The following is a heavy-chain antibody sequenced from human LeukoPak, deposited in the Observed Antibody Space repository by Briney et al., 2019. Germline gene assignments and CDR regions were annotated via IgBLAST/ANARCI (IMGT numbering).Heavy chain of an antibody. V-gene: IGHV1-69*13. CDR2: IIPIFGTA. J-gene: IGHJ5*02. CDR1: GYTLTNYY. D-gene: IGHD5-12*01. CDR3: ARGDKIVATWPGSPPLYNWFDP. Sequence: SVKVSCKASGYTLTNYYIHWVRQAPGQGLEWMGGIIPIFGTANYAQKFQGRVTITADESTSTAYMELSSLRSEDTAVYYCARGDKIVATWPGSPPLYNWFDPWGQGTLVTVSS.